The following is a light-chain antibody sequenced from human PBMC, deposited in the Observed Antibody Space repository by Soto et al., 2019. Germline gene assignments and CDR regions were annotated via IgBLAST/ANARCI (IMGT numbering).Light chain of an antibody. CDR1: SSNIGNNY. CDR2: ENT. V-gene: IGLV1-51*02. J-gene: IGLJ1*01. Sequence: QSVLTQPPSVSAAPGQMVAISCSGSSSNIGNNYVSWYQQFPGTAPKLLIYENTKRPSGIPDRFSGSRSGTSATLGITGLQTGDEADYYCAAWDNPGVVFGTGTKLTVL. CDR3: AAWDNPGVV.